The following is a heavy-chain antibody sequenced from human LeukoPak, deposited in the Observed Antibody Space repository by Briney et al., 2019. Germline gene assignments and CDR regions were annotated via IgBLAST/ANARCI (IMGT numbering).Heavy chain of an antibody. CDR3: ARDRAPKARIGDMDV. CDR1: TFIFSGYS. D-gene: IGHD5-12*01. Sequence: GGSLRLSCAASTFIFSGYSMTWVRQAPGKGLEWVSYISESSSHTYYADSVKGRFTISRDNAKNSLYLQMNSLRAEDTALYYCARDRAPKARIGDMDVWGQGTTVIVSS. J-gene: IGHJ6*02. V-gene: IGHV3-21*06. CDR2: ISESSSHT.